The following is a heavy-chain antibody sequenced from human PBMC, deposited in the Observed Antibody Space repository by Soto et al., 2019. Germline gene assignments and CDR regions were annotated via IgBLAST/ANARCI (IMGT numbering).Heavy chain of an antibody. CDR3: AKVTITMVRGVIIQDYYYYGMDV. CDR2: ISGSGGST. V-gene: IGHV3-23*01. D-gene: IGHD3-10*01. CDR1: GFTFSSFA. J-gene: IGHJ6*02. Sequence: GRSLRLSCAASGFTFSSFAMSWVRQAPGKGLEWVSAISGSGGSTYYADSVKGRFTISRDNSKNTLYLQMNSLRAEDTAVYYCAKVTITMVRGVIIQDYYYYGMDVWGQGTTVTVSS.